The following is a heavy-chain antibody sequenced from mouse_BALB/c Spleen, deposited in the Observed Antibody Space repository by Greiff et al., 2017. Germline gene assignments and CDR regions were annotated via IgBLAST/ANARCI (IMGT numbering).Heavy chain of an antibody. CDR1: GYTFTSYY. V-gene: IGHV1S56*01. J-gene: IGHJ4*01. Sequence: VQLVESGPELVKPGASVRISCKASGYTFTSYYIHWVKQRPGQGLEWIGWIYPGNVNTKYNEKFKGKATLTADKSSSTAYMQLSSLTSEDSAVYFCARGGGTMITFYAMDYWGQGTSVTVSS. CDR2: IYPGNVNT. D-gene: IGHD2-4*01. CDR3: ARGGGTMITFYAMDY.